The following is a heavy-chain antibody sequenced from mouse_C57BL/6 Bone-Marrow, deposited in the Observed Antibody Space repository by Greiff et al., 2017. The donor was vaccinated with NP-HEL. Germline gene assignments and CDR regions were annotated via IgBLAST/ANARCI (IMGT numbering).Heavy chain of an antibody. J-gene: IGHJ4*01. V-gene: IGHV14-4*01. Sequence: EVQGVESGAELVRPGASVKLSCTASGFNIKDDYMHWVKQRPEQGLEWIGWIDPENGDTEYASKFQGKATITADTSSNTAYLQLSSLTSEDTAVYYCTTDYGSSYPYYAMDYWGQGTSVTVSS. D-gene: IGHD1-1*01. CDR2: IDPENGDT. CDR3: TTDYGSSYPYYAMDY. CDR1: GFNIKDDY.